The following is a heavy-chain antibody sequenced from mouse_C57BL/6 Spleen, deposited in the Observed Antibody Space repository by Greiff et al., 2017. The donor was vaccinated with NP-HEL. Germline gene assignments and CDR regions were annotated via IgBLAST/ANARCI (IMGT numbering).Heavy chain of an antibody. CDR1: GFTFSDYG. CDR2: ISSGSGTI. V-gene: IGHV5-17*03. Sequence: EVMLVESGGGLVKPGGSLKLSCAASGFTFSDYGMHWVRQAPEKGLEWVAYISSGSGTIYYADTVKGRFTMSRDNANSTLYLQMTSLRSEDTAVYYCARPYYYGSSYGFAYWGQGTLVTVSA. J-gene: IGHJ3*01. D-gene: IGHD1-1*01. CDR3: ARPYYYGSSYGFAY.